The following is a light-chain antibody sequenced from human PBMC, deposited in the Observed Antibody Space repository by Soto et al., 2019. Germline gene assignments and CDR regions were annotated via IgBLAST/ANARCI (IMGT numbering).Light chain of an antibody. J-gene: IGKJ1*01. CDR2: GAS. CDR3: QQYDNWLWT. V-gene: IGKV3-15*01. Sequence: EIVMTHSQATLSVSPGERVTLSCRASQSVTTNLAWDQQKPGQAPRLLIYGASTRASGIPARFSGRGSGTDFTLTITSLQSEDFAIYYCQQYDNWLWTFGQGSKVDI. CDR1: QSVTTN.